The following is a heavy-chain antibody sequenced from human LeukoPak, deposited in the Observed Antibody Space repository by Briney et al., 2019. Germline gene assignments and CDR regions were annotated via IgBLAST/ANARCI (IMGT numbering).Heavy chain of an antibody. CDR1: GGSISSYY. CDR2: IYTTGST. CDR3: ARDRTYGGNSGFDY. D-gene: IGHD4-23*01. V-gene: IGHV4-4*07. J-gene: IGHJ4*02. Sequence: PSETLSLTCTVSGGSISSYYWSWIRLPAGKGLEWIGRIYTTGSTNYNPSLKSRVTMSVDTSKNQFSLNLTSVTAAVTAVYYCARDRTYGGNSGFDYWGQGTLVTVSS.